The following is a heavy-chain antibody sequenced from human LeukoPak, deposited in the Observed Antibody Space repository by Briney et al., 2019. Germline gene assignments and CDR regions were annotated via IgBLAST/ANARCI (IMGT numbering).Heavy chain of an antibody. D-gene: IGHD6-19*01. V-gene: IGHV4-61*02. J-gene: IGHJ4*02. CDR2: IYTSGST. CDR3: ARALWLVEM. Sequence: SETLSLTCTVSGGSISSGSYYWSWIRQPAGKGLEWIGRIYTSGSTNYNPSLKSRVTISLDTSKNQFSLKLSSVTAADTAVYYCARALWLVEMWAQGTLVTVSS. CDR1: GGSISSGSYY.